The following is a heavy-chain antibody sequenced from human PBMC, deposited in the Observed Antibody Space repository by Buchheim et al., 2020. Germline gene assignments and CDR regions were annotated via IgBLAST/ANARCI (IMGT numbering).Heavy chain of an antibody. D-gene: IGHD3-22*01. Sequence: QFLESGGTLVQPGGSLRLSCAASGFTFSSYDMNWVRQAPGKGLEWLSAISSGGGLTFFPDSVRGRFPVSRDNSMDTLYLQMDSLRTEDTAVYFCARKGPVGSGYYPLDYWGQGTL. J-gene: IGHJ4*02. CDR3: ARKGPVGSGYYPLDY. CDR1: GFTFSSYD. CDR2: ISSGGGLT. V-gene: IGHV3-23*01.